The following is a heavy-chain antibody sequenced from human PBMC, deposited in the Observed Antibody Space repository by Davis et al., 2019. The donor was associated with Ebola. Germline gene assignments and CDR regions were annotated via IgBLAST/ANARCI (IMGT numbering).Heavy chain of an antibody. CDR1: GGSISSYY. V-gene: IGHV4-59*08. D-gene: IGHD6-19*01. J-gene: IGHJ4*02. Sequence: MPSETLSLTCTVSGGSISSYYWSWIRQPPGKGLEWIGYIYFSGYTHYNPSVKSRVTISVDTSKNQFSLKLSSVTAADTAVYYCARHRVSSGWLDYWGQGTLVTVSS. CDR3: ARHRVSSGWLDY. CDR2: IYFSGYT.